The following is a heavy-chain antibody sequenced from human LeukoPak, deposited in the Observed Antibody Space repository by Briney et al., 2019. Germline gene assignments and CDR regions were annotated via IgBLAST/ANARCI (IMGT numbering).Heavy chain of an antibody. CDR1: GYTFSSYD. CDR2: ISVYNGIT. J-gene: IGHJ4*02. CDR3: ARANYYRSGSYPDY. Sequence: ASVKVSRKASGYTFSSYDINWVRQAPGQGLEWMGWISVYNGITNHAQKLQGRVTMTTDTSTSTAYMELRSLRSDDTAVYYCARANYYRSGSYPDYWGQGTLVTVSS. D-gene: IGHD3-10*01. V-gene: IGHV1-18*01.